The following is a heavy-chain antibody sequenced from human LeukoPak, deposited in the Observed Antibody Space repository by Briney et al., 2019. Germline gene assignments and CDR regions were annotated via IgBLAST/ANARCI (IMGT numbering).Heavy chain of an antibody. Sequence: PSETLSLTCTVSGGSISSYYWSWIRQPPGKGLEWIGYIYYSGSTNYNPSLKSRVTISVDTSKNQFSLKLSSVTAADTAVYYCARPGRGSYVIDYWGQGTLVTVSS. J-gene: IGHJ4*02. V-gene: IGHV4-59*12. CDR3: ARPGRGSYVIDY. CDR1: GGSISSYY. D-gene: IGHD1-26*01. CDR2: IYYSGST.